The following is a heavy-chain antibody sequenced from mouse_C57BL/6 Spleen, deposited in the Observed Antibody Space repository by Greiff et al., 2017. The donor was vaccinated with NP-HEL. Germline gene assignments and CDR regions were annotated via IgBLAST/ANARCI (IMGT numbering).Heavy chain of an antibody. D-gene: IGHD2-1*01. CDR3: AREMDYGNWGAMDY. J-gene: IGHJ4*01. Sequence: VQLQQSGPGLVKPSQSLSLTCSVTGYSITSGYYWNWIRQFPGNKLEWMGYISYDGSNNYNPSLKNRISITRDTSKNQFFLKLNSVTTEDTATYYCAREMDYGNWGAMDYWGQGTSVTVSS. CDR1: GYSITSGYY. CDR2: ISYDGSN. V-gene: IGHV3-6*01.